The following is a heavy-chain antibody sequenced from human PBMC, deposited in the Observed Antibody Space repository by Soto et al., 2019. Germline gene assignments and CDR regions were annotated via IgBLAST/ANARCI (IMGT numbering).Heavy chain of an antibody. CDR3: AKDAVYNDGLWLMDH. J-gene: IGHJ4*02. D-gene: IGHD2-21*01. CDR2: IYGSGRGI. V-gene: IGHV3-23*05. CDR1: GLPHSSFA. Sequence: LRLSCTASGLPHSSFAMMWVRQAPGKGLECVSGIYGSGRGIEYADSVKGRFPISRDNSKNTVYLQMTDLRADDTAVYHCAKDAVYNDGLWLMDHWGQGTQVTVSS.